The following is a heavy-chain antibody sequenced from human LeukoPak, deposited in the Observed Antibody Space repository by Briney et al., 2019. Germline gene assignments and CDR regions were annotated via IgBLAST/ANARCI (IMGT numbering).Heavy chain of an antibody. V-gene: IGHV1-46*01. J-gene: IGHJ4*02. CDR2: INPSGGST. D-gene: IGHD2-15*01. Sequence: ASVKVSCKASGYTFTSYYMHWVRQAPGQGLEWMGIINPSGGSTSYAQKFQGRVTMTRDTSTSTVYLELSNLRSEDTAVYYCARRGACSGSSCNLDYWGQGTQVTVSS. CDR1: GYTFTSYY. CDR3: ARRGACSGSSCNLDY.